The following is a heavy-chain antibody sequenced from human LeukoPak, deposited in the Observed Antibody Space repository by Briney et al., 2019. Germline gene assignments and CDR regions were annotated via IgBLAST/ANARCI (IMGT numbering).Heavy chain of an antibody. CDR3: ARGVMPPPGIAAAGPIWFDP. Sequence: ASVKVSCKASGGTFSSYAISWVRQAPGQGLEWMGRIIPIFGIANYAQKFQGRVTITAVKSTSTAYMELSSLRSEDTAVYYCARGVMPPPGIAAAGPIWFDPWGQGTLVTVSS. V-gene: IGHV1-69*04. CDR1: GGTFSSYA. J-gene: IGHJ5*02. D-gene: IGHD6-13*01. CDR2: IIPIFGIA.